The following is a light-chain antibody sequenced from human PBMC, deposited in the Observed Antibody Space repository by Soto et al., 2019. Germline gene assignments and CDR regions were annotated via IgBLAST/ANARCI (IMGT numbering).Light chain of an antibody. Sequence: SVLPQPPSASGSPGQSVTISCTGTSSDVGGYNYVSWYHQHPGKAPKLMIYDVGKRPSGVPDRFSGSKSGNTASLTVSGLQAEDEADYYCSSYAGSNNYVFGTGTRSPS. CDR2: DVG. J-gene: IGLJ1*01. CDR3: SSYAGSNNYV. CDR1: SSDVGGYNY. V-gene: IGLV2-8*01.